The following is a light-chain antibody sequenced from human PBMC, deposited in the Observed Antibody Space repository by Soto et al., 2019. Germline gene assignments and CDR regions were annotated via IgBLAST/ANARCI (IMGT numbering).Light chain of an antibody. J-gene: IGKJ4*01. Sequence: IVWTQSPGTLSLSPGERATLSCRASQSVSSSYLAWYQQIPGQAPRLLIYGASRRTTAIPDRFSGSGSGTDFTLTISRLEPEDFAVYYCQQYGSSVTFGGGTKVEIK. CDR2: GAS. CDR3: QQYGSSVT. V-gene: IGKV3-20*01. CDR1: QSVSSSY.